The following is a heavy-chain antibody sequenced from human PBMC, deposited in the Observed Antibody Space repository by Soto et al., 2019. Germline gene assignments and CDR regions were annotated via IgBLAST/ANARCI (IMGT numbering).Heavy chain of an antibody. CDR2: VYRTGST. J-gene: IGHJ4*02. CDR3: ARVNLAAAGEFDY. D-gene: IGHD6-13*01. Sequence: QVQLQESGPGLVKPSETLSLTCAVPSDSVSNNNWWGWVRQPPGKGLEWIGEVYRTGSTNYNPSLKSRVTVSMDKSKNLFSLRLFFVTAADTAVYYCARVNLAAAGEFDYWGQGALVTVSS. V-gene: IGHV4-4*02. CDR1: SDSVSNNNW.